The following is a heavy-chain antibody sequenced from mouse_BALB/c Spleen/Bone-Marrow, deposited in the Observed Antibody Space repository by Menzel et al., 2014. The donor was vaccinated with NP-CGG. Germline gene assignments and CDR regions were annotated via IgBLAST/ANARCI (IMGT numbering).Heavy chain of an antibody. D-gene: IGHD2-4*01. V-gene: IGHV5-9-2*01. CDR3: ARHAYYDQTEVSFVY. J-gene: IGHJ3*01. CDR2: ISCGGSYT. Sequence: EVHLVESGGGLVKSGGSLKLSCAASGFTFSNYGMSWVRQTPEKRLEWVATISCGGSYTFYSDSVKGRFTISRDNAKNNLYLQLSSLSSEDTALYYCARHAYYDQTEVSFVYWGQGTLVTVSA. CDR1: GFTFSNYG.